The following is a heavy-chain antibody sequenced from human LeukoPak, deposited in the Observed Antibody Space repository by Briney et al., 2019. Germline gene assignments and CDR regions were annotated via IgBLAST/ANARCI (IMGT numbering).Heavy chain of an antibody. CDR2: IYTSGST. J-gene: IGHJ4*02. CDR1: GGSFSGYY. Sequence: SETLSLTCAVYGGSFSGYYWSWIRQPAGKGLQWIGRIYTSGSTNYSPSLRSRVTMSVDTSKNQFSLKLNSVTAADTAVYFCARGPDWPIDSWGQGTLVTVSS. V-gene: IGHV4-59*10. CDR3: ARGPDWPIDS. D-gene: IGHD3-9*01.